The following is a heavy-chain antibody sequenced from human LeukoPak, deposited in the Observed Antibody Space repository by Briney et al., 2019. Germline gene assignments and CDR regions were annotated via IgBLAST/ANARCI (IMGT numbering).Heavy chain of an antibody. CDR2: ISTDGSST. Sequence: GGSLRLSCAASGFTFNTYTMNWVRQAPGKGLVWVSRISTDGSSTSYADSVKGRFTISRDNAKNTLYLQMNSLRAEDTAVYYCARDFLHLGGWGQGTMVTVSS. D-gene: IGHD3-16*01. V-gene: IGHV3-74*01. CDR3: ARDFLHLGG. CDR1: GFTFNTYT. J-gene: IGHJ3*01.